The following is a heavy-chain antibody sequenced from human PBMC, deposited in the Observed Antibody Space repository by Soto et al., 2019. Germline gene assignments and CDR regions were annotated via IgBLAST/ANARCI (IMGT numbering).Heavy chain of an antibody. CDR2: IIPKFGTT. J-gene: IGHJ4*02. Sequence: GASVKVSCKASGGSFSTYGINWVRLAPGQGLEWMRGIIPKFGTTNYAQNFQGRVTITADESTSTAYMELSSLRSEDTAVYYCARYYYDSSGYYYFDYWGQGTLVTVSS. V-gene: IGHV1-69*13. CDR3: ARYYYDSSGYYYFDY. D-gene: IGHD3-22*01. CDR1: GGSFSTYG.